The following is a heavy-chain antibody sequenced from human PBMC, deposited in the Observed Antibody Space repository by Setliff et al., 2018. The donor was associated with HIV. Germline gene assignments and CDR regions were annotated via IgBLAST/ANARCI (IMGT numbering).Heavy chain of an antibody. CDR1: GGSISSYY. Sequence: SETLSLTCTVSGGSISSYYWSWIRQPPGKGLEWIGYIYYSGTTNYNPSLKSRVTISVDTSKNQFSLKLSSVTAADTAVYYCARTYSSSWYSSHLWVDYWGQGTLVTVSS. D-gene: IGHD6-13*01. CDR3: ARTYSSSWYSSHLWVDY. V-gene: IGHV4-59*08. J-gene: IGHJ4*02. CDR2: IYYSGTT.